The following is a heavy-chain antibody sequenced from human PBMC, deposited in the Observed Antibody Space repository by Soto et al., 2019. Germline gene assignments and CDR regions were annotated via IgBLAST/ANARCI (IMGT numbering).Heavy chain of an antibody. CDR1: GGSFTGYY. Sequence: QVQLHQWGAGLLQPSETLSLTCAIDGGSFTGYYWSWIRQAPGEALEWIGEINHGGATNVHPSLRSRVFISVGGSTHQFSVKLSSLTPADTTIYCCVRDILHLAPGTRLRWFAMDVFGQWTAVSISS. V-gene: IGHV4-34*01. D-gene: IGHD3-10*01. CDR2: INHGGAT. CDR3: VRDILHLAPGTRLRWFAMDV. J-gene: IGHJ6*02.